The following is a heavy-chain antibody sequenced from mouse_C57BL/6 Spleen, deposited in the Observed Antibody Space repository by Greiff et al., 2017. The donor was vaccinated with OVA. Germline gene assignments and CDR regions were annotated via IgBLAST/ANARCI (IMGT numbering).Heavy chain of an antibody. CDR3: TIYDYYWYFDV. Sequence: VQLQQSGAELVRPGASVTLSCKASGYTFTDYEMHWVKQTPVHGLEWIGAIDPETGGTAYNQKFKGKAILTADKSSSTAYMELRSLTSEDSAVYYCTIYDYYWYFDVWGTGTTVTVSS. D-gene: IGHD2-4*01. CDR1: GYTFTDYE. V-gene: IGHV1-15*01. J-gene: IGHJ1*03. CDR2: IDPETGGT.